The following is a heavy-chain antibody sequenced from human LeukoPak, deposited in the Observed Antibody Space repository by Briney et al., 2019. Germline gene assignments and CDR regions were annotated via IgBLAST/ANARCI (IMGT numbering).Heavy chain of an antibody. CDR1: GFTFSSYW. D-gene: IGHD6-13*01. CDR3: ASPQSGGWYFDY. J-gene: IGHJ4*02. CDR2: IKQDGSEK. V-gene: IGHV3-7*01. Sequence: GGSLRLSCAASGFTFSSYWMTWVRQAPGKGLEWVANIKQDGSEKYYVDSVKGRFTISRDNAKNSLYLQMDSLRAEDSAVYYCASPQSGGWYFDYWGQGTLVTVSS.